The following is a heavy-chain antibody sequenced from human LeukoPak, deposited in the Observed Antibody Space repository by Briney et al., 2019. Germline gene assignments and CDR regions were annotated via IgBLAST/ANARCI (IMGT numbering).Heavy chain of an antibody. CDR2: IKQDGSEK. D-gene: IGHD3-22*01. CDR1: GFTFSSYW. Sequence: GGSPRLSCAASGFTFSSYWMSWVRQAPGKGLEGVANIKQDGSEKYYVDSVKGRFTISRDNAKNSLYLQMNSLRAENTAVYYCARDNYCDSSGEAFDYWGQGTLVTVSS. J-gene: IGHJ4*02. V-gene: IGHV3-7*01. CDR3: ARDNYCDSSGEAFDY.